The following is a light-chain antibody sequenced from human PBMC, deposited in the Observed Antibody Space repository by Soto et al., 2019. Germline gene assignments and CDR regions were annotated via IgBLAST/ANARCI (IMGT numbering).Light chain of an antibody. V-gene: IGLV1-47*02. J-gene: IGLJ3*02. CDR1: SSNIGSNY. CDR2: SDN. CDR3: AAWDASLSGRV. Sequence: QPVLTQPPSASGTPGQRVTISCSGSSSNIGSNYVYWYQQLPGTAPKLLIYSDNQRPSGVPDRFSGSKSGASASLAISGLRSDDEADYYCAAWDASLSGRVFGGGTKVTVL.